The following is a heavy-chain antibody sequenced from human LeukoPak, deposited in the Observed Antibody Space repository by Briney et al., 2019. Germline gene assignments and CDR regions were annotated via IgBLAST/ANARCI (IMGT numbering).Heavy chain of an antibody. CDR2: IIPILGIA. Sequence: SVKVSCKASGGTFSSYAISWVRQAPGQGLEWMGRIIPILGIANYAQKFQGRVTITADKSTSTAYMELSSLRSEDTAVYYCVLMGATSYYYYYGMDVWGQGTTVTVSS. V-gene: IGHV1-69*04. D-gene: IGHD1-26*01. J-gene: IGHJ6*02. CDR1: GGTFSSYA. CDR3: VLMGATSYYYYYGMDV.